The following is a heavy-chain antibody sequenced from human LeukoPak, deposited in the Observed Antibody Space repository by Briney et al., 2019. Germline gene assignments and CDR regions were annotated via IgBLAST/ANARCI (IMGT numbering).Heavy chain of an antibody. Sequence: TTGGSLRLSCAASGFTFNYAWMSWVRQVPGKGLEWVGQTVSEIDGGTTDYATPVKGRFTISRDDSKSTLYLQMSSLKIEDTAVYYCTTDEDWNYARKDVWGQGATVIVSS. CDR1: GFTFNYAW. CDR3: TTDEDWNYARKDV. V-gene: IGHV3-15*04. D-gene: IGHD1-7*01. CDR2: TVSEIDGGTT. J-gene: IGHJ6*02.